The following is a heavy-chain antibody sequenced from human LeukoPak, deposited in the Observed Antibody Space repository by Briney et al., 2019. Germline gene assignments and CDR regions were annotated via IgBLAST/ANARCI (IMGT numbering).Heavy chain of an antibody. CDR1: GFTFSSYS. D-gene: IGHD4-17*01. Sequence: GGSLRLSCAASGFTFSSYSMNWVRQAPGKGLEWVSSISSSSSCIYYADSVKGRFTISRDNAKNSLYLQMNSLRAEDTAVYYCARKPHYGNNDWGQGTLVTVSS. J-gene: IGHJ4*02. CDR3: ARKPHYGNND. V-gene: IGHV3-21*01. CDR2: ISSSSSCI.